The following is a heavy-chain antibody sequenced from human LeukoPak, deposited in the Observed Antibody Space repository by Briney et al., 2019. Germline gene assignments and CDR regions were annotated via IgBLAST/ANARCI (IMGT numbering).Heavy chain of an antibody. D-gene: IGHD4-17*01. CDR2: IYHSGST. V-gene: IGHV4-38-2*02. CDR1: GYSISSGYH. CDR3: ARDRVTVTTGWFDP. Sequence: PSETLSLTCAVSGYSISSGYHWGWIRQPPGKGLEWIGSIYHSGSTYYNPSLKSRVTISVDTSKNQFSLKLSSVTAADTAVYYCARDRVTVTTGWFDPWGQGTLVTVSS. J-gene: IGHJ5*02.